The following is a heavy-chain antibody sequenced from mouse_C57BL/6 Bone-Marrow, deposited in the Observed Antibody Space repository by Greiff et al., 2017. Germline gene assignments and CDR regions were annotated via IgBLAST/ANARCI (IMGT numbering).Heavy chain of an antibody. J-gene: IGHJ2*01. D-gene: IGHD2-4*01. CDR1: GFTFSSYA. V-gene: IGHV5-4*01. Sequence: EVQLVESGGGLVKPGGSLKLSCAASGFTFSSYAMSGVRQTPEKRLEWVATISDGGSYTYYPDNVKGRFTISRDNAKNNLYLQMSHLKSEDTAMYYCARGGSTMNDYWGQGTTLTVSS. CDR2: ISDGGSYT. CDR3: ARGGSTMNDY.